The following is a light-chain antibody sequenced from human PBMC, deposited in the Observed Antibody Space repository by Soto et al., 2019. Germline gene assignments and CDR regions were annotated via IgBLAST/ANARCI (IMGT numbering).Light chain of an antibody. CDR3: GSYTSRSTPL. V-gene: IGLV2-14*01. J-gene: IGLJ2*01. CDR1: SSDVGTYKY. CDR2: EVS. Sequence: QSALTQPASVSGSPGQSITISCTGTSSDVGTYKYVSWYQQHPGKAPKLMIYEVSNRPSGVSNRFSGSKSGNTASLTISGLKAVDEAYYYCGSYTSRSTPLFGGGTKVTVL.